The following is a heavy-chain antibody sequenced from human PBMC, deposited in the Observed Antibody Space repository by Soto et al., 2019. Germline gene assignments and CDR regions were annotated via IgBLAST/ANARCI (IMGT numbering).Heavy chain of an antibody. CDR2: IKYSGTT. Sequence: PSETLSLTCTVSGGSISSYYWSWIRQVPGKGLEWIGYIKYSGTTHYSPSLKSRVNISFDKSKNQVFLNLRFVTGADTAVYFCARDVRDTGYSYWFDPWGQEILVTVSS. CDR1: GGSISSYY. CDR3: ARDVRDTGYSYWFDP. V-gene: IGHV4-59*12. D-gene: IGHD3-9*01. J-gene: IGHJ5*02.